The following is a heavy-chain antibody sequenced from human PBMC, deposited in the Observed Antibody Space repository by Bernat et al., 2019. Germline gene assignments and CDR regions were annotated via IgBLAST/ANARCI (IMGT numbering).Heavy chain of an antibody. CDR3: TRELIAVAGNHAFDI. V-gene: IGHV3-49*05. CDR1: GFYFGDYA. J-gene: IGHJ3*02. CDR2: IRSKVHGGTT. Sequence: EVQLVESGGDLIRPGGSLRLSCSASGFYFGDYAMNWFRQTPGKWLEWVSFIRSKVHGGTTEYAASVKGRFTISRDDSKSVAYLQMNSLKTEDTAVYYCTRELIAVAGNHAFDIWGQGTMVTVSS. D-gene: IGHD6-19*01.